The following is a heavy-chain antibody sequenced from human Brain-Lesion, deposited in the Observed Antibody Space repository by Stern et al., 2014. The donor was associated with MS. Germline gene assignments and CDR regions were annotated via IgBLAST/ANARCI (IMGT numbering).Heavy chain of an antibody. CDR1: GFTFGNYW. J-gene: IGHJ6*02. V-gene: IGHV3-7*01. CDR3: ARVYNTIYGIVTQRGSGMDV. D-gene: IGHD3-3*01. CDR2: ITEDGTDK. Sequence: EVHLVESGGRLVQPGGSLTISCTAAGFTFGNYWMTWVRQAPGKRLEWMANITEDGTDKNYAYSVKGRFTISRANARNTLYLQMNSLRVEDTARYYCARVYNTIYGIVTQRGSGMDVWGQGTTVIVSS.